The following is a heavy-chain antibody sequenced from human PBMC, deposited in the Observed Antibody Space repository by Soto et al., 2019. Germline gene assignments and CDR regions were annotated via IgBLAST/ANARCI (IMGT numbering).Heavy chain of an antibody. Sequence: QVQLQESGPGLVKPSQTLSLTCTVSGGSISSGDYYWSWIRQHPGKGLEWIGYIYYSRSTYYNPSLKCRVTISVDTSKNQFSLKLSSVTAADTAVYYCARWWSGSRQGFDPWGQGTLVTVSS. CDR2: IYYSRST. V-gene: IGHV4-31*03. CDR1: GGSISSGDYY. J-gene: IGHJ5*02. CDR3: ARWWSGSRQGFDP. D-gene: IGHD3-3*01.